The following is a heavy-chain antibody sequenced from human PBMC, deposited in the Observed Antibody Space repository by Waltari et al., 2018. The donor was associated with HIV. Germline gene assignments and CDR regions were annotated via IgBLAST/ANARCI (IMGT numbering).Heavy chain of an antibody. CDR2: ISSDGST. CDR3: VRDPGGGYCISSNCSGT. D-gene: IGHD2-2*01. CDR1: GITVSTSY. V-gene: IGHV3-53*01. Sequence: EVQLVESGGGLIQPGGSLRLSCAASGITVSTSYVGWVRQAPGKGRECGAGISSDGSTHYADSVKGRFTFSRDNSKNTLFLQMNSLRAEDTAVYYCVRDPGGGYCISSNCSGTWGQGTLVTVSS. J-gene: IGHJ5*02.